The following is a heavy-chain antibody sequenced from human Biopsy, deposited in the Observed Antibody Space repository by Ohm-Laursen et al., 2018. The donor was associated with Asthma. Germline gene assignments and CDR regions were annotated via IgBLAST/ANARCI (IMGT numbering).Heavy chain of an antibody. CDR1: GTSVSDYY. Sequence: SLRLSCSASGTSVSDYYMTWLRQSPGKGLEWLSHIGIKGTSIYYADSVKGRFTISRDNAKNSLFLQMNGLRADDTAAYFCAGGRYCSGASCLYGMDVWGQGTTVSVSS. V-gene: IGHV3-11*01. D-gene: IGHD2-15*01. CDR2: IGIKGTSI. CDR3: AGGRYCSGASCLYGMDV. J-gene: IGHJ6*02.